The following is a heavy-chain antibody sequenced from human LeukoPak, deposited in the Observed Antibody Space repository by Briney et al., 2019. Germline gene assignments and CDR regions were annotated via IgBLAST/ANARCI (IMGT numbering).Heavy chain of an antibody. V-gene: IGHV1-8*01. CDR2: MNPSSGNT. J-gene: IGHJ6*02. CDR3: ARYKRAIGLRRYYYYGMDV. CDR1: GYTFTSYD. D-gene: IGHD1-1*01. Sequence: GASVKVSCKASGYTFTSYDINWVRQATGQGLEWMGWMNPSSGNTGYAQKFQGRVTMTRNTSISTAYMELSSLRSEDTAVYYCARYKRAIGLRRYYYYGMDVWGQGTTVTVSS.